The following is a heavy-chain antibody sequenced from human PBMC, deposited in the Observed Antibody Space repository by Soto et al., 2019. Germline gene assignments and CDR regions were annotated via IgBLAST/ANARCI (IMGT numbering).Heavy chain of an antibody. Sequence: PSETLSLTCAVSGDSVSSNKWWGWIRQPPGKGLEWIGYIYYSGSTYYNPSLKSRVTISVDTSKNQFSLKLSSVTAADTAVYYCAREPSIWGQGTLVTVSS. CDR1: GDSVSSNKW. J-gene: IGHJ4*02. CDR3: AREPSI. CDR2: IYYSGST. V-gene: IGHV4-28*03.